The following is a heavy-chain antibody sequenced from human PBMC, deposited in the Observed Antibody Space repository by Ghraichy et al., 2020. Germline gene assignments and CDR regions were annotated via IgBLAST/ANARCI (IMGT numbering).Heavy chain of an antibody. V-gene: IGHV3-23*01. D-gene: IGHD3-22*01. J-gene: IGHJ4*02. CDR1: GFTFSSNA. CDR2: ISGSGGTT. Sequence: GESLNISCAASGFTFSSNAMSWVRQAPGEGLEWVSAISGSGGTTYYADSVKGRFTISRDNSKNTLYLQMNSLRAEDTAVYYCAKQGIVVVPTLDYWGQGTLVTVSS. CDR3: AKQGIVVVPTLDY.